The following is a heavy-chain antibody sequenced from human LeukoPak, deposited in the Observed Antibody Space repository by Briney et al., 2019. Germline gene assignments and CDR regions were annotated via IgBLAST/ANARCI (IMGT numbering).Heavy chain of an antibody. CDR3: ASFPYSSSYNFGL. V-gene: IGHV3-21*01. J-gene: IGHJ4*02. Sequence: GGSLRLSCAASGFTFSSYSMNWVRQAPGKGLEWVSSISSSSSYIYYADSVKGRFTISRDNAKNSLYLQMNSLRAEDTAVYYSASFPYSSSYNFGLWGQGTLVTVSS. CDR2: ISSSSSYI. D-gene: IGHD6-6*01. CDR1: GFTFSSYS.